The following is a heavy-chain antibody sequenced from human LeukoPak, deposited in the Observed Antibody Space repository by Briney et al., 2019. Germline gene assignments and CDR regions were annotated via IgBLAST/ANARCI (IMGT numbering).Heavy chain of an antibody. D-gene: IGHD3-3*01. CDR2: IYTSGST. Sequence: SVTLSLTCTVSGGSISSYYWSWIRQPAGKGLEWIGRIYTSGSTNYNPSLKSRVTMSVDTSKNQFSLKLSSVTAADTAVYYCARDGGYDFWSRYAFDIWGQGTMVTVSS. J-gene: IGHJ3*02. V-gene: IGHV4-4*07. CDR1: GGSISSYY. CDR3: ARDGGYDFWSRYAFDI.